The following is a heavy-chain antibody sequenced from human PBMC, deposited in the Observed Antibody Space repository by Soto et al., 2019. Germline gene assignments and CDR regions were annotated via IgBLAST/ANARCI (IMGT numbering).Heavy chain of an antibody. D-gene: IGHD6-13*01. J-gene: IGHJ6*03. CDR1: GFTFSSYG. Sequence: GGSLRLSCAASGFTFSSYGMHWVRQAPGKGLEWVAVISYDGSNKYYADSVKGRFTISRDNSKNTLYLQMNSLRAEDTAVYYCAKDQYSRSWYYMDVWGKGTTVTVSS. V-gene: IGHV3-30*18. CDR3: AKDQYSRSWYYMDV. CDR2: ISYDGSNK.